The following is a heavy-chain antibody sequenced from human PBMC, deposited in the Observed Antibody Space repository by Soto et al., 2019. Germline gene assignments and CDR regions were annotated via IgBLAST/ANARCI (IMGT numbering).Heavy chain of an antibody. CDR3: ARDRLRYNWNDFPYYYYGMDV. V-gene: IGHV3-30-3*01. Sequence: QVQLAESGGGVVQPGRSLRLSCAASGFTFSSYAMHWVRQAPGKGLEWVAVISYDGSNKYYADSVKGRFTISRDNSKNPLYLQMNSLRAEDTAVYYCARDRLRYNWNDFPYYYYGMDVWGQGTTVTVSS. CDR1: GFTFSSYA. CDR2: ISYDGSNK. J-gene: IGHJ6*02. D-gene: IGHD1-1*01.